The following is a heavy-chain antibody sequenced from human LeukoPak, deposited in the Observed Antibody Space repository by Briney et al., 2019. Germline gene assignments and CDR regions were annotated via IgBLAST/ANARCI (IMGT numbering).Heavy chain of an antibody. CDR1: GGSFSGYY. V-gene: IGHV4-34*01. D-gene: IGHD3-3*01. Sequence: PSETLSLTCAVYGGSFSGYYWSWIRQPPGKGLEWIGEINHSGSTNYNPSLKSRVTISVDTSKNQFSLKLSSVTAADTAVYYCASADFWGGTEAFDIWGQGTMVTVSS. CDR2: INHSGST. CDR3: ASADFWGGTEAFDI. J-gene: IGHJ3*02.